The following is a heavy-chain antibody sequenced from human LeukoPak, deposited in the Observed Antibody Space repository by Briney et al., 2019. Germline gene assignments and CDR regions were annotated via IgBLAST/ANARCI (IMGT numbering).Heavy chain of an antibody. CDR3: ATQGGELITY. D-gene: IGHD1-26*01. CDR1: GFTFSSYG. Sequence: PGGSLRLSCAASGFTFSSYGMHWVRQAPGKGLEWVAVISYDGSNKYCADSVKGRFTISRDNSKNTLYLQMNSLRAEDTAVCYCATQGGELITYWGQGTLVTVSS. CDR2: ISYDGSNK. J-gene: IGHJ4*02. V-gene: IGHV3-30*03.